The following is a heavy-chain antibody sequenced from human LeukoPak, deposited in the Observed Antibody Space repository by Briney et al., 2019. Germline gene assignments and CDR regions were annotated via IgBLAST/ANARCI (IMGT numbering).Heavy chain of an antibody. CDR1: GFSVSSYY. V-gene: IGHV3-53*01. Sequence: GGCLSLSWAASGFSVSSYYISWVRQAPGKGMEWVSVNNGGGTTYYADSVKGRFTISRDNSNNTLYFQMNSLRAEDTAVYYCARAALYALDIWGQGTMVTVSS. CDR2: NNGGGTT. D-gene: IGHD3-16*01. J-gene: IGHJ3*02. CDR3: ARAALYALDI.